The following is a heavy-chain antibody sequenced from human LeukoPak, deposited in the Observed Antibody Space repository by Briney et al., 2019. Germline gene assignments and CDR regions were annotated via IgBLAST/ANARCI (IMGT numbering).Heavy chain of an antibody. CDR1: GGSISSYY. Sequence: SETLSLTCTVSGGSISSYYWSWIRQPPGKGLEWIGYIYYSGSTNYNPSLKSRVTISVDTSKNQFSLKLSSVTAADTAVYYCARDVKYGHDAFDIWGQGTMVTVSS. CDR2: IYYSGST. J-gene: IGHJ3*02. CDR3: ARDVKYGHDAFDI. D-gene: IGHD4-17*01. V-gene: IGHV4-59*01.